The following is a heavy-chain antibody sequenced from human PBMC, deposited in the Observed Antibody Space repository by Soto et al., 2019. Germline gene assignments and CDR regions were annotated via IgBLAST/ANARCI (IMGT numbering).Heavy chain of an antibody. CDR3: AKDLIGITIFGVVIPYYYYGMDV. CDR1: GFTFSSYG. Sequence: GGSLRLSCAASGFTFSSYGMHWVRQAPGKGLEWVAVISYDGSNKYYADSVKGRFTISRDNSKNTLYLQMNSLRAEDTAVYYCAKDLIGITIFGVVIPYYYYGMDVWGQGTTVTVSS. D-gene: IGHD3-3*01. CDR2: ISYDGSNK. J-gene: IGHJ6*02. V-gene: IGHV3-30*18.